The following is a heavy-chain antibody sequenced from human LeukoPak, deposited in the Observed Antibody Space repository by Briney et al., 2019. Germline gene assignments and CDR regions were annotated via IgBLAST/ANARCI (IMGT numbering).Heavy chain of an antibody. Sequence: GGSLRLSCAASGFTVSSNYMSWVRQAPGKGLEWVSGISWNSGSIGYADSVKGRFTISRDNAKNSLYLQMNSLRAEDTAVYYCAREGTMVRGVIITRLSGLIDYWGQGTLVTVSS. V-gene: IGHV3-20*04. CDR3: AREGTMVRGVIITRLSGLIDY. CDR1: GFTVSSNY. D-gene: IGHD3-10*01. J-gene: IGHJ4*02. CDR2: ISWNSGSI.